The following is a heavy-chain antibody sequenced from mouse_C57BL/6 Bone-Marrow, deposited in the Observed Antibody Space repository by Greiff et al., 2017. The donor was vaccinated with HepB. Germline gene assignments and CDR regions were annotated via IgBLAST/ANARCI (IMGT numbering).Heavy chain of an antibody. CDR1: GFNIKDDY. V-gene: IGHV14-4*01. D-gene: IGHD1-1*01. CDR3: TPYGGDY. J-gene: IGHJ2*01. Sequence: VQLQQSGAELVRPGASVKLSCTASGFNIKDDYMHWVKQRPEQGLEWIGWIDPENGDTEYASKFQGKATITADTSSNTAYLQLSSLTSEDTAVYYCTPYGGDYWGQGTTLTVSS. CDR2: IDPENGDT.